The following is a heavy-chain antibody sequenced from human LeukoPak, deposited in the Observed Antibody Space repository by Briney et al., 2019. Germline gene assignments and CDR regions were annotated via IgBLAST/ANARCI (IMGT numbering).Heavy chain of an antibody. CDR3: ARVIGSYGDSAY. Sequence: GGSLRLSCTASGFKFSSFSMNWASQAPGKWLEWLSYISSTSSAIYYADSVKGRFTISRDNAKNSLYLQMDSLRAEDTAIYYCARVIGSYGDSAYWGQGTLVTVSS. J-gene: IGHJ4*02. V-gene: IGHV3-48*04. D-gene: IGHD3-16*01. CDR1: GFKFSSFS. CDR2: ISSTSSAI.